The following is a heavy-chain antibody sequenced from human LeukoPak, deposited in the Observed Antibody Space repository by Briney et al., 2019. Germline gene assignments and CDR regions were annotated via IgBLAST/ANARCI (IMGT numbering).Heavy chain of an antibody. V-gene: IGHV3-23*01. CDR3: TTDPWELPKDY. D-gene: IGHD1-26*01. CDR1: GFTFSRYG. J-gene: IGHJ4*02. CDR2: ISDSGGST. Sequence: GGSLRLSCAASGFTFSRYGLSWVRQAPGKGLEWVSGISDSGGSTYYTDSVKGRFTISRDNSKNTLYLQMNSLKTEDTAVYYCTTDPWELPKDYWGQGSLVTVSS.